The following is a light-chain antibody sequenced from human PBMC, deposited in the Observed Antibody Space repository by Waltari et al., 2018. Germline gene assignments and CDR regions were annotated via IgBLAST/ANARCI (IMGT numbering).Light chain of an antibody. CDR1: SLRLYY. V-gene: IGLV3-19*01. CDR3: NSRDGSGNWV. CDR2: GDT. J-gene: IGLJ3*02. Sequence: SSELTQDPAVSVALGQTVRITCQGDSLRLYYAGWYQQKSGQAPLLVVYGDTNRPSGIPVRFSGSSSGNTASLTITGAQADDEAYYYCNSRDGSGNWVFGGGTKVTVL.